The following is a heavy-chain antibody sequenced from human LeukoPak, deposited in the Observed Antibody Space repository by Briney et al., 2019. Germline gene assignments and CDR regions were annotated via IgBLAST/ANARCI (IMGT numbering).Heavy chain of an antibody. V-gene: IGHV3-66*01. CDR2: IYSGGST. J-gene: IGHJ3*02. CDR1: GFTVSSNY. Sequence: GGSLRLSCAASGFTVSSNYMSWVRQAPGKGLEGVSVIYSGGSTYYADSVKGRFTISRDNSKNTLYLQMNNLRAEDTAVYYCARDGISSDAFDIWGQGTMVTVSS. D-gene: IGHD3-3*01. CDR3: ARDGISSDAFDI.